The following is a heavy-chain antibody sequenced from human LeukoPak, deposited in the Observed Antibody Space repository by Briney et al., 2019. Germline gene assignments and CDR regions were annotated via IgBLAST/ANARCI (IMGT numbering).Heavy chain of an antibody. CDR2: INHSGST. V-gene: IGHV4-34*01. Sequence: SETLSLTCAVYGGSFSGYYWSWIRQPPGKGLEWIGEINHSGSTNYNPSLKSRVTISVDTSKSQFSLKLSSVTAADTAVYYCARHPAHWFDPWGQGTLVTVSS. J-gene: IGHJ5*02. CDR3: ARHPAHWFDP. CDR1: GGSFSGYY.